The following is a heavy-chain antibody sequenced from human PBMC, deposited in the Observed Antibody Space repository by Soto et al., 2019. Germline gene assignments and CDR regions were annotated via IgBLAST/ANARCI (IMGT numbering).Heavy chain of an antibody. V-gene: IGHV3-33*01. CDR1: GYTFSSHG. CDR2: IWYDGSNK. D-gene: IGHD3-16*01. CDR3: ARWGNWKVADN. Sequence: QVQLVQSGAEVKKPGASVKVSCKASGYTFSSHGMHWVRQAPDKGLEWVAVIWYDGSNKYYADSVKGRFTISRDNSNNMLYLEMNSLRVEDTAVYYCARWGNWKVADNWGQGTLVTVSS. J-gene: IGHJ4*02.